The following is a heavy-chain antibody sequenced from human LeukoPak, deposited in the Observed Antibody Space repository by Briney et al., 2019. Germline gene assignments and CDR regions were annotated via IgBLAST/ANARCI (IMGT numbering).Heavy chain of an antibody. J-gene: IGHJ4*02. CDR3: ATAGGRSSSRLFDY. CDR2: FDPEDGET. CDR1: GYTLTELS. D-gene: IGHD6-13*01. Sequence: ASVKVSCKVSGYTLTELSMHWVRQAPGKGLEWMGGFDPEDGETIYAQKFQGRVTMTEDTSTDTAYMELSSLRSEDTAVYYCATAGGRSSSRLFDYWGQGTLVTVSS. V-gene: IGHV1-24*01.